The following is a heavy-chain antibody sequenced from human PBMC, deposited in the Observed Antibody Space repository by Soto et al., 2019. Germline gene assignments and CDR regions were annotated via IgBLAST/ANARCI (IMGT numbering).Heavy chain of an antibody. V-gene: IGHV4-38-2*01. D-gene: IGHD4-17*01. CDR2: IYHSGST. J-gene: IGHJ5*02. Sequence: PSETLSLTCAVSGYSISSGYHWGWIRQTPGKGLEWIASIYHSGSTYYNPSLKSLVTISVDTSKNQFSLKLTSVTAADTAVYYCARGAATVTPGWFDPWGQGIMVTVSS. CDR1: GYSISSGYH. CDR3: ARGAATVTPGWFDP.